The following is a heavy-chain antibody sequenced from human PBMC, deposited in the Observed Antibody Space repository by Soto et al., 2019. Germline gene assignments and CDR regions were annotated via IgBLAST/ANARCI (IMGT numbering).Heavy chain of an antibody. Sequence: AAVKVSCKASGYTFTSYYMHWVRQAPGQGLEWMGIINPSGGSTSYAQKFQGRVTMTRDTPTSTVYMELSSLRSEDTAVYYCAREPYSSSWQPRYFDIWGQGTMVTVSS. D-gene: IGHD6-13*01. CDR1: GYTFTSYY. V-gene: IGHV1-46*01. CDR2: INPSGGST. J-gene: IGHJ3*02. CDR3: AREPYSSSWQPRYFDI.